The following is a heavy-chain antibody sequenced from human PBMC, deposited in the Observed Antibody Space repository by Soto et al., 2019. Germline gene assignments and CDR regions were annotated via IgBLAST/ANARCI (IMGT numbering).Heavy chain of an antibody. V-gene: IGHV1-69*13. D-gene: IGHD3-22*01. J-gene: IGHJ4*02. CDR1: GGTFSSCA. CDR2: IIPIFGTA. Sequence: GASVKVSCKASGGTFSSCAISWVRQAPGQGLEWMGGIIPIFGTANYAQKFQGRVTITADESTSTAYMELSSLRSEDTAVYYCARGNSNYYDSSGSFYYWGQGTLVTVSS. CDR3: ARGNSNYYDSSGSFYY.